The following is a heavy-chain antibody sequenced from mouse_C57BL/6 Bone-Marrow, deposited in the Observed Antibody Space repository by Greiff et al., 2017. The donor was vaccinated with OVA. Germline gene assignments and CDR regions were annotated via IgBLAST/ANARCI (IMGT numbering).Heavy chain of an antibody. Sequence: VQLQQSGPELVKPGASVKISCKASGYTFTDYYINWVKQRPGQGLEWIGWIFPGSGSTYYNEKFKGKATLTVDKSSSTAYMLLSSLTSEDSAVYFCARERNYYGSSYDWYFDVWGTGTTVTVSS. CDR1: GYTFTDYY. V-gene: IGHV1-75*01. D-gene: IGHD1-1*01. CDR2: IFPGSGST. J-gene: IGHJ1*03. CDR3: ARERNYYGSSYDWYFDV.